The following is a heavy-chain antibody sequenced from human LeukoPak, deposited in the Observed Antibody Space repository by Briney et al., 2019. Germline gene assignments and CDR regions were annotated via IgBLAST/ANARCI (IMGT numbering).Heavy chain of an antibody. Sequence: GASVKVSCKASGYTFTGYYMHWVRQAPGQGLEWMGWINPNSGGTNYAQKLQGRVTMTTDTSTSTAYMELRSLRSDDTAVYYCARAQYYYDSSGYYKSFDYWGQGTLVTVSS. J-gene: IGHJ4*02. CDR3: ARAQYYYDSSGYYKSFDY. CDR2: INPNSGGT. V-gene: IGHV1-2*02. D-gene: IGHD3-22*01. CDR1: GYTFTGYY.